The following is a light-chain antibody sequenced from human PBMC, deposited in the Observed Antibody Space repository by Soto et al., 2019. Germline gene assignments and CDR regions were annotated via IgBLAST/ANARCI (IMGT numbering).Light chain of an antibody. Sequence: QSVLTQPPSASGTPGQRVTISCSGSSSNIGSNSVNWYQQLPGTAPKLLMYSSNQRPSGVPDRFSGSKSSTSASLAISGLQSEDAADYYCAAWDDSLNGVVFGGGTKLTVL. CDR2: SSN. V-gene: IGLV1-44*01. CDR1: SSNIGSNS. J-gene: IGLJ2*01. CDR3: AAWDDSLNGVV.